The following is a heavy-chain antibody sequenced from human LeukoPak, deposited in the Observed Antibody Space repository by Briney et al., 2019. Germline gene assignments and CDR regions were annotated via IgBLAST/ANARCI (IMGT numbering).Heavy chain of an antibody. CDR3: ARYDYGSGYPGSWLDP. Sequence: PSETLSLTCTVSGASISSYFWTWIRQPPGKGLEWIGYIYYSGSTKYNPSLKSRVTISVDTSKNQFSLKLNSVTAADTAVYYCARYDYGSGYPGSWLDPWGQGTLVTVSS. J-gene: IGHJ5*02. D-gene: IGHD3-10*01. CDR2: IYYSGST. V-gene: IGHV4-59*08. CDR1: GASISSYF.